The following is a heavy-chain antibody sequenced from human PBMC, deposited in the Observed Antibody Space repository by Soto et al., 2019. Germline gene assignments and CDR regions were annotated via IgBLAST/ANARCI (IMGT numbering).Heavy chain of an antibody. CDR1: GFTFSSYW. CDR3: ARVGFFGWFDP. CDR2: INSDGSST. V-gene: IGHV3-74*01. J-gene: IGHJ5*02. D-gene: IGHD3-10*01. Sequence: HPGGSLRLSCAASGFTFSSYWMHWVRQAPGKGLVWVSRINSDGSSTSYADSVKGRFTISRDNAKNTLYLQMNSLRAEDTAVYYCARVGFFGWFDPWGQGTLVTVSS.